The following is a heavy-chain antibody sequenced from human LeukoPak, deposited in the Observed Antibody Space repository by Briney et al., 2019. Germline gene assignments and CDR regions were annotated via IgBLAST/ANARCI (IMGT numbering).Heavy chain of an antibody. J-gene: IGHJ4*02. CDR1: GFTFSDYY. D-gene: IGHD5/OR15-5a*01. Sequence: GGSLRLSCAASGFTFSDYYMSWIRQAPGKGLEWVSYISSSSSYTNYADSVKGRFTISRDNAKNSLYLQMNSLRAEDTAVYYCARGRVDTVYYFDYWGQGTLVTVSS. CDR2: ISSSSSYT. V-gene: IGHV3-11*06. CDR3: ARGRVDTVYYFDY.